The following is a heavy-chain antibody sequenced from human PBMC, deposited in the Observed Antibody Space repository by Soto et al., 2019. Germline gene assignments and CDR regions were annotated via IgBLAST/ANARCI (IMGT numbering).Heavy chain of an antibody. Sequence: PSQTLSLTCTVFGGSISSYYWSRIRQPPGKGLEWIGYIYYSGSTNYNPSLKSRVTISVDTSKNQFSLKLSSVTAADTAVYYCASAPEYRYGDYFDYWGQGTLVTVSS. CDR2: IYYSGST. CDR1: GGSISSYY. D-gene: IGHD5-18*01. CDR3: ASAPEYRYGDYFDY. J-gene: IGHJ4*02. V-gene: IGHV4-59*01.